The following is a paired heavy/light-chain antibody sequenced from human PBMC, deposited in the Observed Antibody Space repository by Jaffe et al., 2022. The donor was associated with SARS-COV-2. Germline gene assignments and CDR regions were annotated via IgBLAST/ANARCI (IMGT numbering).Light chain of an antibody. J-gene: IGLJ3*02. CDR1: TSDVGAFNY. CDR3: CSHAGNYWV. Sequence: QSDLTQPRSVSGSPGQSVTISCTATTSDVGAFNYVSWYQHHPGQAPKFMIYDVTKRPSGVPDRFSGSKSGNTASLTISGLQADDEADYYCCSHAGNYWVFGGGTKLTVL. V-gene: IGLV2-11*01. CDR2: DVT.
Heavy chain of an antibody. J-gene: IGHJ4*02. V-gene: IGHV4-39*01. CDR3: VRQGWSPLRGFLY. CDR2: IHYSGTT. D-gene: IGHD3-3*01. CDR1: GGSISSDDDW. Sequence: QLQLQESGPGLVKPSETLSLTCTVSGGSISSDDDWWTWIRQPPGKGLEWVGNIHYSGTTYYHPSLKSRVTISVDRSKTQFSLKLNTVTAADTAVYYCVRQGWSPLRGFLYWGQGTLVAVSS.